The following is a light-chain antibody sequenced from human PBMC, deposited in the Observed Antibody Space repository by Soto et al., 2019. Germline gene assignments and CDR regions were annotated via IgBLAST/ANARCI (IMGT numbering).Light chain of an antibody. CDR3: QQYNNWPPYT. CDR2: GAS. CDR1: QSVSSN. J-gene: IGKJ2*01. V-gene: IGKV3-15*01. Sequence: EIVMTQSPATLSVSPGERATLSCRASQSVSSNLAWYQQKPGQAPRLLIYGASTRATGIPARFSGSGSGTEFTLTISRLQSEDCALYYCQQYNNWPPYTFGQGTKLEIK.